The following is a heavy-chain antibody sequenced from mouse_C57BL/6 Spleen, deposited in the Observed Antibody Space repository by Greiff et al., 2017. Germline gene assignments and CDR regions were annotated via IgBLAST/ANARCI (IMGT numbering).Heavy chain of an antibody. J-gene: IGHJ2*01. CDR3: ARDQDYYGSSYDYFDY. D-gene: IGHD1-1*01. CDR1: GFTFSSYA. CDR2: ISDGGSYT. Sequence: EVKLMESGGGLVKPGGSLKLSCAASGFTFSSYAMSWVRQTPEKRLEWVATISDGGSYTYYPDNVKGRFTISRDNAKNNLYLQMSHLKSEDTAMYYCARDQDYYGSSYDYFDYWGQGTTLTVSS. V-gene: IGHV5-4*01.